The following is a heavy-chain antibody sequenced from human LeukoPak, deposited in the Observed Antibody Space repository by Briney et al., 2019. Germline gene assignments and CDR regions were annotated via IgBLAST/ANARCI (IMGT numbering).Heavy chain of an antibody. V-gene: IGHV4-30-2*01. CDR3: ARDFSRDYYDSSGYGHFQH. J-gene: IGHJ1*01. CDR2: IYHSGST. D-gene: IGHD3-22*01. CDR1: GGSISSGGYS. Sequence: PSETLSLTCAVSGGSISSGGYSWSWIRQPPGKGLEWIGYIYHSGSTYYNPSLKSRVTISVDRSKNQFSLKLSSVTAADTAVYYCARDFSRDYYDSSGYGHFQHWGQGTLVTVSS.